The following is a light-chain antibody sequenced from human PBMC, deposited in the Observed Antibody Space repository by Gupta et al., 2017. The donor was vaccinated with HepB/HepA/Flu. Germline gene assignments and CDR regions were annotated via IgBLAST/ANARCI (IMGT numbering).Light chain of an antibody. J-gene: IGLJ2*01. CDR2: ESN. V-gene: IGLV1-51*02. CDR3: ATGDSILSIYVV. CDR1: SSNIGSNY. Sequence: QSGLMQSPSVSAAPGQKVTIAGCGSSSNIGSNYVSWYHQHPGTAPTLLIFESNKRPSGNPDRFSCSKSGTSATLGTNGRQTGDEAIYYCATGDSILSIYVVFGGGTKLTVL.